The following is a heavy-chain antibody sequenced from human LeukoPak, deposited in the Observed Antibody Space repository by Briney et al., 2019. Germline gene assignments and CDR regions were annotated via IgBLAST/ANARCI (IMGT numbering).Heavy chain of an antibody. J-gene: IGHJ1*01. Sequence: SETLSLTCNVSGGSISNYFWSWIRQPPGRGLEWIGYISYLGSTNYNPSLKGRVTFSVDTSKNQISLRVISVTAADTAVYYCARDYSDNSDYSPYTFQHWGQGTLVTVSS. CDR2: ISYLGST. V-gene: IGHV4-59*01. D-gene: IGHD3-22*01. CDR1: GGSISNYF. CDR3: ARDYSDNSDYSPYTFQH.